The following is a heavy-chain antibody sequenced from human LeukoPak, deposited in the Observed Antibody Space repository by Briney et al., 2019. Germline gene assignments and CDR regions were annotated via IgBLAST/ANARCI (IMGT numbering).Heavy chain of an antibody. D-gene: IGHD3-22*01. CDR1: GGSISSGSYY. CDR3: ARRAWGYDSSGPWGWFDP. J-gene: IGHJ5*02. CDR2: IYTSGST. V-gene: IGHV4-61*02. Sequence: SQTLSLTCTVSGGSISSGSYYWSWIRQPAGKGLEWIGRIYTSGSTNYNPSLKSRVTISVDTSKNQFSLKLSSVTAADTAVYYCARRAWGYDSSGPWGWFDPWGQGTLVTVSS.